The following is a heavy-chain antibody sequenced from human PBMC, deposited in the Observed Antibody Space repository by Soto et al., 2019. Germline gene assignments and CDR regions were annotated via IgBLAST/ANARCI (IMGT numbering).Heavy chain of an antibody. D-gene: IGHD2-2*01. CDR1: GFTFSSNA. J-gene: IGHJ6*02. CDR3: ARYIPGVRYYGMDV. Sequence: GGSLRLSCVASGFTFSSNAMKWVRQAPGKGLEWVSLIGESGTPTYYADSVKGRFTISRDNSGNTLFLEMYSLRAEDTAVYYCARYIPGVRYYGMDVWGQGTTVTVS. V-gene: IGHV3-23*01. CDR2: IGESGTPT.